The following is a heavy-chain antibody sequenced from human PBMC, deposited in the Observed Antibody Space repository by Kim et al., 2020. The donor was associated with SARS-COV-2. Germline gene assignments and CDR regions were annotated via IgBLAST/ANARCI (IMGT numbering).Heavy chain of an antibody. D-gene: IGHD6-19*01. CDR3: ARDGWLVAFV. CDR2: T. J-gene: IGHJ4*02. V-gene: IGHV1-3*01. Sequence: TKYSQKFQGRVTITRDTSASTAYMELSSLRSEDTAVYYCARDGWLVAFVWGQGTLVTVSS.